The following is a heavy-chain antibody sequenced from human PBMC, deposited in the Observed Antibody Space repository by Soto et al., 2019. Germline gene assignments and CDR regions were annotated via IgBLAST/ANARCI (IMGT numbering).Heavy chain of an antibody. CDR3: NTFCAEGSGRSRHVDY. CDR2: VKSRHDGGTT. Sequence: EVRLVESGGGLVKPGGSVRLACVASGFIFEIAWMHWVRQAPGKGLEWLGRVKSRHDGGTTDYAAPVKGRVTISRDDSKNTAYLQINGLKTEDTGVYFCNTFCAEGSGRSRHVDYCGQGTLVTVSS. CDR1: GFIFEIAW. V-gene: IGHV3-15*07. J-gene: IGHJ4*02. D-gene: IGHD3-16*02.